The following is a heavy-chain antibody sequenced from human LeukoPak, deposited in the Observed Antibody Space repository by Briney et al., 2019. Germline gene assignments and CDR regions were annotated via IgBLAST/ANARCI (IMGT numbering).Heavy chain of an antibody. D-gene: IGHD1-7*01. CDR3: ARDRKLELPEGGAKFDY. Sequence: GASVKVSCKASGGTFSSYAISWVRQAPGQGLEWMGGIIPIFGTANYAQKFQGRVTITADESTSTAYMELSSLRSEDTAVYYCARDRKLELPEGGAKFDYWGQGTLVTVSS. CDR2: IIPIFGTA. V-gene: IGHV1-69*13. CDR1: GGTFSSYA. J-gene: IGHJ4*02.